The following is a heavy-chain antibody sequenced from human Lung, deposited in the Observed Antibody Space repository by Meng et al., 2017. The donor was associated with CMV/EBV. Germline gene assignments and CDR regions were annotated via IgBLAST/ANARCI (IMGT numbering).Heavy chain of an antibody. V-gene: IGHV4-59*01. CDR3: ARGARRLNSPYHYYYGMDV. D-gene: IGHD5-18*01. CDR1: GGFISSYY. CDR2: IYYSGST. Sequence: SETLSLTCTVSGGFISSYYWSWIRQPPGKGLEWIGYIYYSGSTNYNPSLKSRVTISVDTSKNQFSLKLSSVTAADTAVYYCARGARRLNSPYHYYYGMDVWGQGXTVTVSS. J-gene: IGHJ6*02.